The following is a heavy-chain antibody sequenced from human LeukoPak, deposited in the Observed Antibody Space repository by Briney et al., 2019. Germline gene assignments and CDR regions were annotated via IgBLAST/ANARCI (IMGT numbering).Heavy chain of an antibody. CDR3: ARGTSTGYSSGWYAY. CDR2: ISSSGSII. D-gene: IGHD6-19*01. Sequence: PGGSLRLSCAAFGFTLSDNYMSWIRQAPGKGLEWISHISSSGSIIYADSVKGRFTISRDNAKNSLYLQMNSLRAEDTAVYYCARGTSTGYSSGWYAYWGQGTLVTVSS. CDR1: GFTLSDNY. J-gene: IGHJ4*02. V-gene: IGHV3-11*01.